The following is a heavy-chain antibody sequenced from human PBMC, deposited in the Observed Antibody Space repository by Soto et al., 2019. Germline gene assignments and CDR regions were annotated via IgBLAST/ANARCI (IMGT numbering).Heavy chain of an antibody. Sequence: GGSLRLSCVASGFTFSNYGIHWVRQAPGKGLEWVAVIWYDGSNKYYADSVKGRFTISRDNSKNTLYLQMNSLRAEDTAVYYCARDAPVAGTPFDYWGQGTLVTVSS. CDR1: GFTFSNYG. J-gene: IGHJ4*02. V-gene: IGHV3-33*01. CDR3: ARDAPVAGTPFDY. CDR2: IWYDGSNK. D-gene: IGHD6-19*01.